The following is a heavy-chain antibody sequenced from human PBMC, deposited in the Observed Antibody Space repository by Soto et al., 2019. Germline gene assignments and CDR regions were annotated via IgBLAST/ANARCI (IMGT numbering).Heavy chain of an antibody. CDR1: GFTFSSYA. CDR2: SGSGGRA. CDR3: AKATGTALY. J-gene: IGHJ4*02. V-gene: IGHV3-23*01. Sequence: QSGGSLRLSCEASGFTFSSYAMTWVRQAPGKGLEWVSASGSGGRAFYSDSVKGRFTISRDNSRNTLYLQLHSLRVDDTAVYFCAKATGTALYWGQGTLVTVSS. D-gene: IGHD1-1*01.